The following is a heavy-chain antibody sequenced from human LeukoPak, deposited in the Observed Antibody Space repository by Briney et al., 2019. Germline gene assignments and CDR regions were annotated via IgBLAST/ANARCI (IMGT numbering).Heavy chain of an antibody. V-gene: IGHV1-18*01. Sequence: ASVKVSCKASGYTFTSYGISWVRQAPGQGLEWMGWNSAYNGNTNYAQKLQGRVTMTTDTSTSTAYMELRSLRSDDTAVYYCARDKGRIFWSGPTGDYWGQGTLVTVSS. J-gene: IGHJ4*02. CDR2: NSAYNGNT. CDR3: ARDKGRIFWSGPTGDY. D-gene: IGHD3-3*01. CDR1: GYTFTSYG.